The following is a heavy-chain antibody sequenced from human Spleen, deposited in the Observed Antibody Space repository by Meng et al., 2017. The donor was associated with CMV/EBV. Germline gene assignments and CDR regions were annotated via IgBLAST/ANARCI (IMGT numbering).Heavy chain of an antibody. V-gene: IGHV1-8*01. CDR2: MDPNSGNT. Sequence: VKVSCKASGYAFTSSEINWVRQAPGQGLEWMGWMDPNSGNTGYAQKFYGRLTMTRNTSISTAYLELSRLRSQDTAVYYCARSPFYYFDYWGQGVLVTVSS. CDR1: GYAFTSSE. CDR3: ARSPFYYFDY. J-gene: IGHJ4*02. D-gene: IGHD2/OR15-2a*01.